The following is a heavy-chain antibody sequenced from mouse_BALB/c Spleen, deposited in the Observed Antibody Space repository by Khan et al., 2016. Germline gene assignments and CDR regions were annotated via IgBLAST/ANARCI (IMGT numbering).Heavy chain of an antibody. CDR3: ARRDDGGGAMDY. CDR1: GFSLTSYG. V-gene: IGHV2-6*02. Sequence: QVQLQQLGPGLVAPSQSLSITCTVSGFSLTSYGVHWVRQPPGKGLEWLVVIWSDGSTTYNSALKSRLSISKDNSKSQVFLKMNSLQTDDTAMYYCARRDDGGGAMDYWGQGTSVTVSS. J-gene: IGHJ4*01. D-gene: IGHD2-3*01. CDR2: IWSDGST.